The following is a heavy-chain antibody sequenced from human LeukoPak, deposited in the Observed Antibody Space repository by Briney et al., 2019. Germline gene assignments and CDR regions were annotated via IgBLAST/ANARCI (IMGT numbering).Heavy chain of an antibody. J-gene: IGHJ6*02. V-gene: IGHV5-51*01. CDR3: ARSPQFYGSGKGMDV. D-gene: IGHD3-10*01. CDR1: GYSFTRYW. Sequence: GESLKISCKVEGYSFTRYWIGWVRQTPGKGLEWMGIIHPGDSDTKYSPSFQGQVTMSADKSISTAYLQWSSLKASDTAIYYCARSPQFYGSGKGMDVWGQGTTVTVSS. CDR2: IHPGDSDT.